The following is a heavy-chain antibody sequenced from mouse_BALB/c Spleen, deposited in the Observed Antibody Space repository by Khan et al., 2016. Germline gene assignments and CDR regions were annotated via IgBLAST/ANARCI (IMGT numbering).Heavy chain of an antibody. Sequence: QVRLQQSGAGLVKPGASVKLSCKASGYTFTEYIIHWVKQRSGQGLEWIGWFYPGSGSIKYNEKFKDKATLTADESSSTVYMALSRLTSEDSAVYFCARHEYGNWYFDVWGAGTTVTVAS. CDR3: ARHEYGNWYFDV. D-gene: IGHD2-10*02. J-gene: IGHJ1*01. CDR1: GYTFTEYI. CDR2: FYPGSGSI. V-gene: IGHV1-62-2*01.